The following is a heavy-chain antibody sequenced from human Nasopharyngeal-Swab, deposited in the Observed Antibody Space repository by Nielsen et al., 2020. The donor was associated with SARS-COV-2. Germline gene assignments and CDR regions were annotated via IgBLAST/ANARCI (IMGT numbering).Heavy chain of an antibody. V-gene: IGHV1-46*01. CDR1: GYTFTGYY. D-gene: IGHD4-23*01. CDR2: INPSGGST. Sequence: ASVKVSCKASGYTFTGYYMHWVRQAPGQGLEWMGIINPSGGSTSYAQKFQGRVTMTEDTSTDTAYMELSSLRSEDTAVYYCATGYGGNFLDYWGQGTLVTVSS. CDR3: ATGYGGNFLDY. J-gene: IGHJ4*02.